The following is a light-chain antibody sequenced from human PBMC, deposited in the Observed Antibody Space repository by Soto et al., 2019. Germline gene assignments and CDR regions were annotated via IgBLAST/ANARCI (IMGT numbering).Light chain of an antibody. CDR3: QQYTDWPPT. CDR1: QSVRTT. J-gene: IGKJ1*01. V-gene: IGKV3-15*01. Sequence: EIVMRQSPATLSVSPGPRAPLSCRASQSVRTTVAWYHQRPGQAPRLLIFGASTRASGVPDRFSGDGSGTDFTLTVTSLHSEDFGIYYCQQYTDWPPTFGQGTKVDIK. CDR2: GAS.